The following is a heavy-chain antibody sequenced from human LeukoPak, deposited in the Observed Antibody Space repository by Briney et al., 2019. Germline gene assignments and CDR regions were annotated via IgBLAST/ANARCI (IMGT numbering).Heavy chain of an antibody. CDR2: INHSGST. Sequence: PGGSLRLSCTASGFTFGDYAMSWVRQPPGKGLEWIGEINHSGSTNYNPSLKSRVTISVDTSKNQFSLKLSSVTAADTAVYYCARHFGEQQLVEGSFDIWGQGTMVTVSS. D-gene: IGHD6-13*01. V-gene: IGHV4-34*01. CDR3: ARHFGEQQLVEGSFDI. J-gene: IGHJ3*02. CDR1: GFTFGDYA.